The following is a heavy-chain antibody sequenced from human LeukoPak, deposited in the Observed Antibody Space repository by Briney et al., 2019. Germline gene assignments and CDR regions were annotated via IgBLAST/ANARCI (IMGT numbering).Heavy chain of an antibody. V-gene: IGHV4-59*08. CDR3: ASLYYYGSGSHNAEYFQY. Sequence: SETLSLTCTVSGGSISSHYWSWLRQPPGKGLEWIGYIYYRGSTNHNPSLKSRVTISVDTSKSQFSLKLSSVTAADTAVYYCASLYYYGSGSHNAEYFQYWGQGTLVTVSS. CDR2: IYYRGST. CDR1: GGSISSHY. D-gene: IGHD3-10*01. J-gene: IGHJ1*01.